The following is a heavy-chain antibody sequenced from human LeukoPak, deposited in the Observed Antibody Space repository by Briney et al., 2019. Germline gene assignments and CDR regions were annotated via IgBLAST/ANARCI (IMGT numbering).Heavy chain of an antibody. V-gene: IGHV3-49*04. CDR3: TRDQTPYY. CDR2: IRSKIYGGTP. J-gene: IGHJ4*02. Sequence: GGSLRLSCTASGFTLGVYAMTWVRQAPGKGREGVGFIRSKIYGGTPEYAASVKGRFTISRDDSKGIAYLQMDSLKTEDTAVYYCTRDQTPYYWGQGTLVTVSS. CDR1: GFTLGVYA.